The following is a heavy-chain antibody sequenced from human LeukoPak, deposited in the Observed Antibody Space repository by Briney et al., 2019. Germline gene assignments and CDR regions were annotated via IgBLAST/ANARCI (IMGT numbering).Heavy chain of an antibody. V-gene: IGHV3-7*01. D-gene: IGHD3-10*01. CDR1: GFTFSSYW. CDR3: ARGYYYGSGLWAY. J-gene: IGHJ4*02. Sequence: PGGSLRLSCAASGFTFSSYWMIWVRQAPGKGLEWVANIKQDGSEKYYVDSVKGRFTISRDNAKNSLYLQMNSLRAEDTAVYYCARGYYYGSGLWAYWGQGTLATVSS. CDR2: IKQDGSEK.